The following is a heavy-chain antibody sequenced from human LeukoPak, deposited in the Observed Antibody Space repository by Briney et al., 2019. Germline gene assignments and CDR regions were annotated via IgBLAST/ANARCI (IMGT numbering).Heavy chain of an antibody. V-gene: IGHV4-38-2*02. J-gene: IGHJ4*02. Sequence: SETLSLTCTVSGYSISSGYYWGWIRQPPGKGLGWIGSIYHSGSTYYNPSLKSRVTISVDTSKNQFSLKLSSVTAADTAVYYCARDLGSYLAYFDYWGQGTLVTVSS. CDR1: GYSISSGYY. D-gene: IGHD1-26*01. CDR3: ARDLGSYLAYFDY. CDR2: IYHSGST.